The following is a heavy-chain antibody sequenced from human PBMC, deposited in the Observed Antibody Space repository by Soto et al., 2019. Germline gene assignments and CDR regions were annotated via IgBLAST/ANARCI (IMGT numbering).Heavy chain of an antibody. D-gene: IGHD3-3*01. CDR2: IYYSGST. Sequence: QVQLQESGPGLVKPSETLSLTCTVSGGSVSSGSYYWSWIRQPPGKGLEWIGYIYYSGSTNYNPSLKSRVTISVDTSKTQFSLKLSSVTAADTAVYYCARDRPPFWSGYYTGGRGGMDVWGQGTTVTVSS. CDR3: ARDRPPFWSGYYTGGRGGMDV. V-gene: IGHV4-61*01. J-gene: IGHJ6*02. CDR1: GGSVSSGSYY.